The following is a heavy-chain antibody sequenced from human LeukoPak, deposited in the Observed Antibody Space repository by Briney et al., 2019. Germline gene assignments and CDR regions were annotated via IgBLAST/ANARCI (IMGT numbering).Heavy chain of an antibody. CDR1: GGSMSSGGYY. CDR3: ARVVRDPGYCSSTSCYTEGTFDI. J-gene: IGHJ3*02. D-gene: IGHD2-2*02. CDR2: IYYSGST. V-gene: IGHV4-31*03. Sequence: SETLSLTCTVSGGSMSSGGYYWSWIRQHPGKGLEWIGYIYYSGSTYYNPSLKSRVTISVDTSKNQFSLKLSSVTAADTAVYYCARVVRDPGYCSSTSCYTEGTFDIWGQGTMVTVSS.